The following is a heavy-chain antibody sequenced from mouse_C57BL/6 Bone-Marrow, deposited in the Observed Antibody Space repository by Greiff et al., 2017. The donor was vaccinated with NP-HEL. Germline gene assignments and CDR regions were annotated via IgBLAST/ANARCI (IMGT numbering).Heavy chain of an antibody. V-gene: IGHV10-3*01. CDR1: GFTFNTYA. Sequence: EVMLVESGGGLVQPKGSLKLSCAASGFTFNTYAMHWVRQAPGKGLEWVARIRSKSSNYATYYADSVKDRFTISRDVSQSMLCLQMNNLKTEDTAMYYCVRDQGITAGVATDYAMDYWGQGTSVTVSS. J-gene: IGHJ4*01. D-gene: IGHD1-1*01. CDR3: VRDQGITAGVATDYAMDY. CDR2: IRSKSSNYAT.